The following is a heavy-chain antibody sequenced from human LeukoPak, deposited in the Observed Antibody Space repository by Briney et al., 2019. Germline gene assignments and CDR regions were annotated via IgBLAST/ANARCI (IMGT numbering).Heavy chain of an antibody. CDR1: GGSLSSSNW. D-gene: IGHD4-17*01. Sequence: SETLSLTCALSGGSLSSSNWWSWVRQPPGKGLEGIGEIYHSGSTNYNPSLKSPLSIPLHNSKNHFYRYLYSEPSAHPAVYYCARAAHDYGDYSDFGYWGQGALVSVAS. J-gene: IGHJ4*02. CDR2: IYHSGST. CDR3: ARAAHDYGDYSDFGY. V-gene: IGHV4-4*02.